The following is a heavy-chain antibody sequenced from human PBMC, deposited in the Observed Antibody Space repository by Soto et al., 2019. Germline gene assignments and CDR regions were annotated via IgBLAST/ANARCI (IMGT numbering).Heavy chain of an antibody. CDR3: AKDLTGLLDAFDI. CDR2: ISGSGGST. J-gene: IGHJ3*02. Sequence: EVQLLESGRGLVQHGGSLRLSCAASGFTFSSYAMSWVRQAPGKGLEWVSAISGSGGSTYYADSVKGRFTISRDNSKNTLYLQMNSLRAEDTAVYYCAKDLTGLLDAFDIWGQGTMVTVSS. V-gene: IGHV3-23*01. CDR1: GFTFSSYA. D-gene: IGHD2-15*01.